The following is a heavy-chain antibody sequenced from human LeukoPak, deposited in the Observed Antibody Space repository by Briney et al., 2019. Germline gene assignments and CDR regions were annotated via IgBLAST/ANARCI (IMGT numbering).Heavy chain of an antibody. D-gene: IGHD3-16*02. J-gene: IGHJ4*02. CDR1: GYTFTSYY. CDR2: INPSGGST. V-gene: IGHV1-46*01. Sequence: ATLKVSCKPSGYTFTSYYMHWVRPAPGQGLEWMGIINPSGGSTSHAQKFQGRVTMTRDTSTSTVYMELSSLRSEDKAVYYCARDLYVWGSYRRTDVFDYWGQGTLVTVSS. CDR3: ARDLYVWGSYRRTDVFDY.